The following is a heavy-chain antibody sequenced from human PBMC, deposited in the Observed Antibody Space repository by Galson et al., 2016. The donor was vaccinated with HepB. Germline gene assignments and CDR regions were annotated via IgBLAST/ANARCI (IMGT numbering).Heavy chain of an antibody. CDR2: IYHSGST. Sequence: SETLSLTCAVSGGSIGNNKWWSWVRQSPVKGLEWIGEIYHSGSTNYNPSLKSRVTISIDKSRNQFSLKLTSVTAADTAVYYCATIRGSSWGIYNVMDVWGPGTTVTVSS. V-gene: IGHV4-4*02. D-gene: IGHD6-13*01. CDR1: GGSIGNNKW. CDR3: ATIRGSSWGIYNVMDV. J-gene: IGHJ6*02.